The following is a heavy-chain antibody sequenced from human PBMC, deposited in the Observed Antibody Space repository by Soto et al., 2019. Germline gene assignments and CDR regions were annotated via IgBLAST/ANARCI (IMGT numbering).Heavy chain of an antibody. J-gene: IGHJ6*03. CDR3: ARVEVFGGGYYSPMDA. CDR2: INSDGSDT. Sequence: EVQLVESGGGLVQPGGSLTLSCAASGFTFSRYWMYWVRQAPGKGLVWVSRINSDGSDTSNAGSVKGRFTISRDNAKNTLYLQMTSLRAEDTAVYYCARVEVFGGGYYSPMDAGGKGTRVTVSS. CDR1: GFTFSRYW. V-gene: IGHV3-74*01. D-gene: IGHD3-3*01.